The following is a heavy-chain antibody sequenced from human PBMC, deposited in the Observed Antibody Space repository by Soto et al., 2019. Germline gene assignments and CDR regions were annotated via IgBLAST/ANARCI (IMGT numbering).Heavy chain of an antibody. V-gene: IGHV3-74*01. CDR1: LFSFNAYW. CDR2: IHMDGRTT. D-gene: IGHD3-16*01. Sequence: LRVSCASALFSFNAYWMHLVRQAPGQGLLWVSRIHMDGRTTTYADSVKGRFTISRDNANNMMYLQMNSLRVEDTAVYYCVRGGLSAGFSNYGSWGQGALVTVSS. CDR3: VRGGLSAGFSNYGS. J-gene: IGHJ5*02.